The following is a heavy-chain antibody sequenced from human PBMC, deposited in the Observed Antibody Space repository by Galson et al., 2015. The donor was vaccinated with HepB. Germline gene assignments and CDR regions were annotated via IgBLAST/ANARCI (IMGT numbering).Heavy chain of an antibody. D-gene: IGHD2-15*01. Sequence: SLRLSCTASGLTFSTYAMRWVRQAPGKGPEWVSGISGSGDRTYYADSVKGRFTFSRDNSKNTLYLQMNSLRPEETAVYYCAKDHCSVGSCYRAGFDYWVQGTLVTVSS. J-gene: IGHJ4*02. V-gene: IGHV3-23*01. CDR1: GLTFSTYA. CDR2: ISGSGDRT. CDR3: AKDHCSVGSCYRAGFDY.